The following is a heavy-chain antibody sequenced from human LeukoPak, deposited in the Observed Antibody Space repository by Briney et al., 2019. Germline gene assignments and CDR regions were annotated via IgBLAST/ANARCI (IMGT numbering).Heavy chain of an antibody. Sequence: GGSLRLSCAASGFTVSSNYMSWVRQAPGKGLEWVSRINSDGSTTNYADSVKGRFTISRDNAKNTLYLQMNGLRAEDTAVYYCARDRGSSGWYVFDYWGQGTLVTVSS. CDR3: ARDRGSSGWYVFDY. J-gene: IGHJ4*02. CDR2: INSDGSTT. D-gene: IGHD6-19*01. CDR1: GFTVSSNY. V-gene: IGHV3-74*01.